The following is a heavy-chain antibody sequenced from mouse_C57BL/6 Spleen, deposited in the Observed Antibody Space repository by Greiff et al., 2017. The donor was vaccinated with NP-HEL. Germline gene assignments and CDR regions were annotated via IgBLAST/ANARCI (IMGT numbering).Heavy chain of an antibody. V-gene: IGHV14-1*01. CDR1: GFNIKDYY. D-gene: IGHD1-1*01. CDR2: IDPEDGDT. CDR3: TRYYYGSSLDY. Sequence: EVQLQQSGAELVRPGASVKLSCTASGFNIKDYYMHWVKQRPEQGLEWIGRIDPEDGDTEYAPKFPGKATMPADTSSNTAYLQLSSLTSEDTAVYYCTRYYYGSSLDYWGQGTTLTVSS. J-gene: IGHJ2*01.